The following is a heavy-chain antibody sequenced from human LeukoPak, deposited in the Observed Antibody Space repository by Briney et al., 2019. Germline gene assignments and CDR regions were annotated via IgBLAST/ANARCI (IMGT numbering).Heavy chain of an antibody. Sequence: PGGSLRLSCTVSGFTVSSNSMSWVRQAPGKGLEWVSFIYSGGNTHYSDSVKGRFTVSRDNSKNTLYLQMNSLRADDTAVYYCARVAGWHWFDPWGQGTLVTVSS. V-gene: IGHV3-53*01. J-gene: IGHJ5*02. D-gene: IGHD6-19*01. CDR3: ARVAGWHWFDP. CDR1: GFTVSSNS. CDR2: IYSGGNT.